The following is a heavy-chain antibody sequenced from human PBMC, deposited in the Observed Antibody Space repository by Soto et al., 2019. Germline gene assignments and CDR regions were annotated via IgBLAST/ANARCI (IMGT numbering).Heavy chain of an antibody. CDR2: ISSSSSTI. CDR3: ARGCGSYCRSALDI. J-gene: IGHJ3*02. CDR1: GFTFSSYY. Sequence: GGSLRLSCAASGFTFSSYYMSWIRQAPGKGLEWVSYISSSSSTIYYADSVKGRFTISRDNAKNSLYLQMNSLRAEDTAVYYYARGCGSYCRSALDIWGQGTMVTVSS. D-gene: IGHD1-26*01. V-gene: IGHV3-11*01.